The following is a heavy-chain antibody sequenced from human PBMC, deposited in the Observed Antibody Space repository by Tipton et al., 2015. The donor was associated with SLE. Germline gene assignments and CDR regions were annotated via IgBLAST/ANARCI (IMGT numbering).Heavy chain of an antibody. J-gene: IGHJ2*01. D-gene: IGHD3-3*01. CDR2: ISYDGSNK. CDR3: ARETTIFGALVCFDL. Sequence: SLRLSCAASGFTFSNYAMHWVRQAPGKGLEWVAVISYDGSNKYYADSVKGRFTISRDNSKNTLDLQMNSLRAEDTAVYYCARETTIFGALVCFDLWGRGTLVTVSS. CDR1: GFTFSNYA. V-gene: IGHV3-30-3*01.